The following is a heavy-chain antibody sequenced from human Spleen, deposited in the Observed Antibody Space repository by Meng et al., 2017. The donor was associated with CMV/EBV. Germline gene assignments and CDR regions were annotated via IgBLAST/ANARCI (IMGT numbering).Heavy chain of an antibody. Sequence: ASVKVSCKASEYTFTSYYMHWVRQAPGQGLEWMGIINPSGGSTSYAQNFQGRVTMTRDTSTSTVYMELSSLRSEDTAVYYCARDGSHYDSFGYYSVTYYWFDPWGQGTLVTVSS. CDR1: EYTFTSYY. CDR3: ARDGSHYDSFGYYSVTYYWFDP. CDR2: INPSGGST. J-gene: IGHJ5*02. V-gene: IGHV1-46*01. D-gene: IGHD3-22*01.